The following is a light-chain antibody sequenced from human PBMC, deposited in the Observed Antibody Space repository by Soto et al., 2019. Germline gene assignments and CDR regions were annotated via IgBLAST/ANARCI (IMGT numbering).Light chain of an antibody. V-gene: IGLV2-18*02. J-gene: IGLJ2*01. Sequence: QSALTQPPSVSGSPGQSVTISCTGTSSDVGSYNRVSWYQQRPGTAPILMIYEVSNRPSGVPDRFSGSKSGNTASLTVSGLQAEDEADYYCSSFTRSSTVIFGGGTQLTVL. CDR2: EVS. CDR3: SSFTRSSTVI. CDR1: SSDVGSYNR.